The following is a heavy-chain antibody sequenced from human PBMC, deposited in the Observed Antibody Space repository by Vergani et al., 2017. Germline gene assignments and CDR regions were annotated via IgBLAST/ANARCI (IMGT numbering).Heavy chain of an antibody. Sequence: QVQLVESGGGVVQPGRSLRLSCAASGFTFSSYAMHWVRQAPGKGLEWVAVISYDGSNKYYADSVKGRFPISRDNSKNTLYLQMNSLRAEDTAVYYCARGASGDYVSSFDYWGQGTLVTVSS. CDR1: GFTFSSYA. D-gene: IGHD4-17*01. J-gene: IGHJ4*02. CDR2: ISYDGSNK. CDR3: ARGASGDYVSSFDY. V-gene: IGHV3-30-3*01.